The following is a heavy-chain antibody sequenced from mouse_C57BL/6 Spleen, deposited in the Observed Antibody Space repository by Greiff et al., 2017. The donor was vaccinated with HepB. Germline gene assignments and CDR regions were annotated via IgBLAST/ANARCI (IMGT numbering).Heavy chain of an antibody. CDR3: ATTTMVTTKGSWFAY. D-gene: IGHD2-2*01. V-gene: IGHV2-9-1*01. Sequence: VQGVESGPGLVAPSQSLSITCTVSGFSLTSYAISWVRQPPGKGLEWLGVIWTGGGTNYNSALKSRLSISKDNSKSQVFLKMNSLQTDDTARYYCATTTMVTTKGSWFAYWGQGTLVTVSA. CDR1: GFSLTSYA. J-gene: IGHJ3*01. CDR2: IWTGGGT.